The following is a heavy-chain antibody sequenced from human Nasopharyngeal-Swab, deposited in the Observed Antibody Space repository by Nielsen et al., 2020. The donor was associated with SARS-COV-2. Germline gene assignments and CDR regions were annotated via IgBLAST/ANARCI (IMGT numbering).Heavy chain of an antibody. J-gene: IGHJ4*02. Sequence: SVKVSCKASGFTFTSSAVQWVRQARGQRLEWIGWIVVGSGNTNYAQKFQERVTITRDMSTSTAYMELSSLRSEDTAVYYCARFGPGYSSGWYGNDYWGQGTLVTVSS. D-gene: IGHD6-19*01. V-gene: IGHV1-58*01. CDR2: IVVGSGNT. CDR1: GFTFTSSA. CDR3: ARFGPGYSSGWYGNDY.